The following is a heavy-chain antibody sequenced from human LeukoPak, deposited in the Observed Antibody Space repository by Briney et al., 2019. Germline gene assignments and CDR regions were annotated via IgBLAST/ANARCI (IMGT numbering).Heavy chain of an antibody. CDR2: IKQDGSEK. V-gene: IGHV3-7*01. J-gene: IGHJ3*02. CDR1: AFTFSSYS. D-gene: IGHD2-15*01. Sequence: GGSLRLSCAASAFTFSSYSMNWVRQAPGKGLEWVANIKQDGSEKYYVDSVKGRFTISRDNAKNSLYLQMNSLRAEDTAVYYCARPGYCSGGSCYVAFDIWGQGTMVTVSS. CDR3: ARPGYCSGGSCYVAFDI.